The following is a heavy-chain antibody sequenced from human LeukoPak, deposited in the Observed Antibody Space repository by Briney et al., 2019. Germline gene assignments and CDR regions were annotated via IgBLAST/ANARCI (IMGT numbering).Heavy chain of an antibody. CDR2: IKQDGSEK. V-gene: IGHV3-7*01. Sequence: QPGGSLRLSCAASGFTFSSYWMSWVRQAPGKGLEWVANIKQDGSEKYYVDSVKGRFTISRDNAKNSLYLQMNSLRAEDTAVHYCARVAFSSWFDYWGQGTLVTVSS. CDR3: ARVAFSSWFDY. J-gene: IGHJ4*02. D-gene: IGHD6-13*01. CDR1: GFTFSSYW.